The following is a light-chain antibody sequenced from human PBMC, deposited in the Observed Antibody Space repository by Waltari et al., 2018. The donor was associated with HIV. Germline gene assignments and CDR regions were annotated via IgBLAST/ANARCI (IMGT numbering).Light chain of an antibody. V-gene: IGLV1-47*01. CDR3: VGWDSSLSAYV. J-gene: IGLJ1*01. CDR1: SSNIENDN. Sequence: QSFLTQQPSASGTPGQTVTISCSGSSSNIENDNVYWYQQLPGMTPKHLIYKNFMRPSGFPDRFAASKSGTSASLPIRGLRSADEADYYCVGWDSSLSAYVFGAGTKVAVL. CDR2: KNF.